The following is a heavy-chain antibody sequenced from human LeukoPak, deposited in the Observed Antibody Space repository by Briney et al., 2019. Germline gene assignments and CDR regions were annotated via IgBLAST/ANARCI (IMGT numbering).Heavy chain of an antibody. D-gene: IGHD7-27*01. V-gene: IGHV4-30-4*01. CDR2: IYYSGST. CDR3: ARELLTGNFDY. Sequence: SETLSLTCTVSGGSISSGDYYWSWIRQPPGKGLEWIGYIYYSGSTYYNPSLKSRVTISVDTSKNQFSLKLSSVTAADTAVYYCARELLTGNFDYWGQGTLVTVSS. CDR1: GGSISSGDYY. J-gene: IGHJ4*02.